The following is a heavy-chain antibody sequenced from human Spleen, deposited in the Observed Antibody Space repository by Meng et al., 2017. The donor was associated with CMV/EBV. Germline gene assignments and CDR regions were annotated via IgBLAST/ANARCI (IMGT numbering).Heavy chain of an antibody. CDR1: GGSINSYS. D-gene: IGHD2-2*01. CDR2: IYYTGST. Sequence: SETLSLTCTVSGGSINSYSWSWIRQPPGKGLEWIGYIYYTGSTNYNPSPKSRVTISLDTSKNTLSLKLNSVTAPETAVYYCARAAHCTTTGCYVPSWFDPWGQGTLVTVSS. CDR3: ARAAHCTTTGCYVPSWFDP. V-gene: IGHV4-59*01. J-gene: IGHJ5*02.